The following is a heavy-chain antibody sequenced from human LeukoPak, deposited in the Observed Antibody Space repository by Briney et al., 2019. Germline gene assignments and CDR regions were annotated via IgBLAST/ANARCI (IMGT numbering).Heavy chain of an antibody. Sequence: GGSLRLSCAASGFTFSSYSMNWVRQAPGKGLEWVSYISTSGSTIDYVDSVKGRFTISGDNAKNSLYLQMNNLRAEDTAVYYCSRLRGYSYGYADYWGQGTLVTVSS. CDR2: ISTSGSTI. CDR3: SRLRGYSYGYADY. J-gene: IGHJ4*02. CDR1: GFTFSSYS. D-gene: IGHD5-18*01. V-gene: IGHV3-48*01.